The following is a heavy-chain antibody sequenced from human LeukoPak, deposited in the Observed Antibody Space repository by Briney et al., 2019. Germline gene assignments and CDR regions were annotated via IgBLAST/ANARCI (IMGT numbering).Heavy chain of an antibody. J-gene: IGHJ4*02. D-gene: IGHD1-20*01. V-gene: IGHV4-59*01. CDR3: ARDLYNWNS. Sequence: SETLSLTCTVSGGSISSYYWSWIRQPPGKGLEWIGFIYYSGNTNYNPSLKSRVTISVDTSKNQFSLKLSSVTAADTAVYYCARDLYNWNSWGQGTLVTVSP. CDR2: IYYSGNT. CDR1: GGSISSYY.